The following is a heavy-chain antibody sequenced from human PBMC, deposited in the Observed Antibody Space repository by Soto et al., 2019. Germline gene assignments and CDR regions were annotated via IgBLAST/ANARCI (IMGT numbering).Heavy chain of an antibody. Sequence: SETLSLTCTVSGGSISSGDYYWSWIRQPPGKGLEWIGYIYYSGSTYYNPSLKSRVTISVDTSKNQFSLKLSSVTAADTAVYYCARRGGWHDSSGYYRYYFDYWGQGTLVTVSS. CDR2: IYYSGST. CDR3: ARRGGWHDSSGYYRYYFDY. V-gene: IGHV4-30-4*01. D-gene: IGHD3-22*01. CDR1: GGSISSGDYY. J-gene: IGHJ4*02.